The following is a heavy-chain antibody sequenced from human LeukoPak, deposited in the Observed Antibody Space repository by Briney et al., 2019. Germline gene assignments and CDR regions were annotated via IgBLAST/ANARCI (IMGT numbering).Heavy chain of an antibody. J-gene: IGHJ4*02. V-gene: IGHV3-48*01. D-gene: IGHD2-21*01. CDR1: GFAFGDYS. CDR3: AKDFRIGYSAHFDY. CDR2: ISTSGLST. Sequence: GGSLRLSCAASGFAFGDYSMNWVRQAPGKGLEWVSYISTSGLSTYYADSVKGRFSISRDNSKNTLYLQMDSLRGEDTAVYYCAKDFRIGYSAHFDYWGQGALVTVSS.